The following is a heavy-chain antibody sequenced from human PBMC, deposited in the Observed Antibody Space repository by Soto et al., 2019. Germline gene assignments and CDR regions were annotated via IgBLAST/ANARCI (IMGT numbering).Heavy chain of an antibody. CDR3: ARDLGPGGYSYLDY. D-gene: IGHD5-18*01. Sequence: QVQLQESGPGLVKPSETLSLTCTVSGGSISSYYWSWIRQPPGKGLEWIGYIYYSGSTNYNPSLKSRVTISVDTSKNQFSLKLSSVTAADTAVYYCARDLGPGGYSYLDYWGQGTLVTVSS. V-gene: IGHV4-59*01. CDR2: IYYSGST. J-gene: IGHJ4*02. CDR1: GGSISSYY.